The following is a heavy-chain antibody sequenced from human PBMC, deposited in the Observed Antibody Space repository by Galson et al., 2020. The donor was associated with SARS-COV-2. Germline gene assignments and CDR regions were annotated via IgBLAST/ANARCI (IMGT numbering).Heavy chain of an antibody. J-gene: IGHJ5*02. D-gene: IGHD6-13*01. CDR2: INHSGST. Sequence: SETLSLTCAVYGGSFSGYYWSWIRQPPGKGLEWIGEINHSGSTNYNPSLKSRVTISVDTSKNQFSLKLSSVTAADTAVYYCARGAYSSSWYGVRNWFDPWGQGTLVTVSS. CDR3: ARGAYSSSWYGVRNWFDP. CDR1: GGSFSGYY. V-gene: IGHV4-34*01.